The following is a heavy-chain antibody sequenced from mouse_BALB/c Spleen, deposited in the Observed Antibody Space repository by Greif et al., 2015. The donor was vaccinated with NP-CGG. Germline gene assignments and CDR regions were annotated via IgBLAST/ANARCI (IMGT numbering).Heavy chain of an antibody. Sequence: QVQLQQPGAELAKPGASVKMSCKASGYTFTSYWMHWVKQRPGQGLEWIGYINPSTGYTEYNQKFKDKATLTADKSSSTAYMQLSSPTSEDSAVYYCARKGLTGAFDYWGQGTTLTVSS. J-gene: IGHJ2*01. CDR3: ARKGLTGAFDY. CDR2: INPSTGYT. CDR1: GYTFTSYW. V-gene: IGHV1-7*01. D-gene: IGHD4-1*01.